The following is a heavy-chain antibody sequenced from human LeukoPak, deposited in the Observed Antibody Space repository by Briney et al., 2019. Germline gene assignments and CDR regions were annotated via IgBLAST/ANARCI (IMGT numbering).Heavy chain of an antibody. J-gene: IGHJ6*02. CDR2: IWYDGSNK. V-gene: IGHV3-33*01. D-gene: IGHD6-13*01. Sequence: QTGGSLRLSCAASGFTFSSYGMHWVRQAPGKGLEWVAVIWYDGSNKYYADSVKGRFTISRDNSKNTLYLQMNSLRAEDTAVYYCARDLVQQLVQDYYYYGMDVWGQGTTVTVSS. CDR3: ARDLVQQLVQDYYYYGMDV. CDR1: GFTFSSYG.